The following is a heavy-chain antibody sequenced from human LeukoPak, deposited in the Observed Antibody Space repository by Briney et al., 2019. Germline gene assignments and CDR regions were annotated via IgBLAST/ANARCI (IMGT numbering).Heavy chain of an antibody. D-gene: IGHD4-17*01. CDR1: GGSLSGYY. CDR2: INHSGST. CDR3: ARHGDYGGYYFDY. V-gene: IGHV4-34*01. Sequence: SETLSLTCAVYGGSLSGYYWSWIRQPPGKGLEWIGEINHSGSTNYNPSLKSRVTISVDTSKNQFSLKLSSVTAADTAVYYCARHGDYGGYYFDYWGQGTLVTVSS. J-gene: IGHJ4*02.